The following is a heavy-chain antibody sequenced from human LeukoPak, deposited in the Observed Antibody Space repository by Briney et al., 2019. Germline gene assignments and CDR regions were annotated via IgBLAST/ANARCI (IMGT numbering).Heavy chain of an antibody. V-gene: IGHV3-48*01. CDR1: GFTFSSYS. Sequence: GGSLRLSCAASGFTFSSYSMNWVRQAPGKGLEWVSYISSSSSTIYYADSVKGRFTISRDNAKNSPYLQMNSLRAEDTAVSYCAREGGYSYGSPDYWGQGTLVTVSS. CDR2: ISSSSSTI. CDR3: AREGGYSYGSPDY. D-gene: IGHD5-18*01. J-gene: IGHJ4*02.